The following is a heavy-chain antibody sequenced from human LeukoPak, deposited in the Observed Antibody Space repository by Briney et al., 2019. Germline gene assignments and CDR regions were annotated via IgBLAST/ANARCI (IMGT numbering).Heavy chain of an antibody. CDR3: ARAAAGTSPGFDY. CDR2: INHSGST. CDR1: GFTFSSYA. V-gene: IGHV4-34*01. J-gene: IGHJ4*02. D-gene: IGHD6-13*01. Sequence: PGGSLRLSCAASGFTFSSYAMSWIRQPPGKGLEWIGEINHSGSTNYNPSLKSRVTISVDTSKNQFSLKLSSVTAADTAVYYCARAAAGTSPGFDYWGQGTLVTVSS.